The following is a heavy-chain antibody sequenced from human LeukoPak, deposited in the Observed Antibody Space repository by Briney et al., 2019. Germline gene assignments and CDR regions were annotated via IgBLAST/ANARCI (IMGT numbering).Heavy chain of an antibody. J-gene: IGHJ6*03. Sequence: ASVSVSCKASGYTFTIYGISWVRQAPGQGREWMGWISAYNGNTNYAQKLQGRVTMTTDTSTSTAYMELRSLRSDDTAVYYCARVLAAYYMDVWGKGTTVTVSS. CDR2: ISAYNGNT. CDR3: ARVLAAYYMDV. CDR1: GYTFTIYG. V-gene: IGHV1-18*01. D-gene: IGHD2-15*01.